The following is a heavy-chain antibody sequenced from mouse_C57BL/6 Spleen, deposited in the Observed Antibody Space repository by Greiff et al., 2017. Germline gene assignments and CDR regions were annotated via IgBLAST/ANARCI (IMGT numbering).Heavy chain of an antibody. CDR1: GYTFTSYW. V-gene: IGHV1-64*01. D-gene: IGHD1-1*01. CDR2: IHPNSGST. CDR3: ARWGTTVRGYFDY. Sequence: QVQLQQPGAELVKPGASVKLSCKASGYTFTSYWMHWVKQRPGQGLEWIGMIHPNSGSTNYNEKFKSKATLTVDKSSSTAYMQLSSLTSEDSAVYYCARWGTTVRGYFDYWGKGTTLTVSS. J-gene: IGHJ2*01.